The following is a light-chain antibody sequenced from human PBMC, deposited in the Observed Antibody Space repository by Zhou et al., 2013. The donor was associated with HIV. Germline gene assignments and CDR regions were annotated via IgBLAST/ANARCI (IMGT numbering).Light chain of an antibody. J-gene: IGKJ1*01. CDR1: QSISDW. Sequence: DIQMTQSPSTLSASVGDRVIITCRASQSISDWLAWYQQKPGKAPKVLIYKASSLESGVPSRFSGSGSGTEFTLTISSLQPDDFATYYCQQYSNSSPSVAFGQGTKVDVK. CDR3: QQYSNSSPSVA. CDR2: KAS. V-gene: IGKV1-5*03.